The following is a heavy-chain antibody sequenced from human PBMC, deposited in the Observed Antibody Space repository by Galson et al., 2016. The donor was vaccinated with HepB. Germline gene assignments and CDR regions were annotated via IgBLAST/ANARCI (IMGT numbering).Heavy chain of an antibody. CDR2: ITGRGDST. CDR3: AKDSRGLLVRGYNWFDT. V-gene: IGHV3-23*01. D-gene: IGHD3-10*01. Sequence: SLRLSCAASGFTFRHFVMTWVRQAPGKGLQWVSAITGRGDSTYYADSVKGRFSVSRDNSQNTLFLNMDNLRVEDTAVYFCAKDSRGLLVRGYNWFDTWGQATLVTVTA. CDR1: GFTFRHFV. J-gene: IGHJ5*02.